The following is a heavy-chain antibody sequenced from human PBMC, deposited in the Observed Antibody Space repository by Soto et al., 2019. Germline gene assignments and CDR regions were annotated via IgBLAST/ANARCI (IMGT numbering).Heavy chain of an antibody. D-gene: IGHD3-9*01. V-gene: IGHV3-23*01. J-gene: IGHJ4*02. CDR3: AKLSRLLLRYFDLKYYFDY. Sequence: PGGSLRLSCAASGFTFSSYAMSWVRQAPGKGLEWVSAISGSGGSTYYADSVKGRFTISRDNSKNTLYLQMNSLRTEDTAVYYCAKLSRLLLRYFDLKYYFDYWGQGNLVTIS. CDR2: ISGSGGST. CDR1: GFTFSSYA.